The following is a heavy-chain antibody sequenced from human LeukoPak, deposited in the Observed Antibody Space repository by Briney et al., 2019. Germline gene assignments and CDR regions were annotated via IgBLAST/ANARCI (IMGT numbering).Heavy chain of an antibody. CDR2: ISAYNGNT. J-gene: IGHJ6*03. V-gene: IGHV1-18*01. Sequence: ASVKVSCKASGYTFTSYGISWVRQAPGQGLEWMGWISAYNGNTNYAQKLQGRVTTTTNTSTSTAYMELRSLRSDDTAVYYCTRGTCSGGRCYNSKFYYYYMDVWGNGTTVTVSS. CDR3: TRGTCSGGRCYNSKFYYYYMDV. D-gene: IGHD2-15*01. CDR1: GYTFTSYG.